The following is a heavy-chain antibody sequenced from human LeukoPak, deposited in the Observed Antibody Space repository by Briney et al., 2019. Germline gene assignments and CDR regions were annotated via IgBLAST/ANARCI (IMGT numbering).Heavy chain of an antibody. D-gene: IGHD1-26*01. CDR2: INPNSGST. Sequence: GASVKVSCKASGYTFTSYYMHWVRQAPGQGLEWMGIINPNSGSTTYAQKFQGRVTMSRDTSTSTVYMELSSLRSEDTAVYYCARDPSTPQSWDLRYYGMDVWGQGTTVTVSS. V-gene: IGHV1-46*01. CDR1: GYTFTSYY. J-gene: IGHJ6*02. CDR3: ARDPSTPQSWDLRYYGMDV.